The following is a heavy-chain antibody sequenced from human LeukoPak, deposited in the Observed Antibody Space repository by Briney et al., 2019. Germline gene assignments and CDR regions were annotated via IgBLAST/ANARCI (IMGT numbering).Heavy chain of an antibody. CDR3: AHIGSYCSSTSCSYAFDI. J-gene: IGHJ3*02. V-gene: IGHV2-5*02. Sequence: SGPTLVNPTQTLTLTCTFSGFSLSTSGVGVGWIRQPPGKALEWLALIYWDDDKRYSPSLKSRLTITKDTSKNQVVLTMTNMDPVDTATYYCAHIGSYCSSTSCSYAFDIWGQGTMVTVSS. CDR2: IYWDDDK. D-gene: IGHD2-2*01. CDR1: GFSLSTSGVG.